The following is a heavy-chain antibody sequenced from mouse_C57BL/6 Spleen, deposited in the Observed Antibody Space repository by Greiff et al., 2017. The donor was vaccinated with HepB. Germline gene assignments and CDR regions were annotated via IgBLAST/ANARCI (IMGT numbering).Heavy chain of an antibody. CDR1: GYTFTSYW. Sequence: VQLQHPGAELVKPGASVKLSCKASGYTFTSYWMQWVKQRPGQGLEWIGEIDPSDSYTNYNQKFKGKATLTVDTSSSTAYMQLSSLTSEDSAVYYCAGITTVVATGFDYWGQGTTLTFSS. CDR2: IDPSDSYT. CDR3: AGITTVVATGFDY. V-gene: IGHV1-50*01. J-gene: IGHJ2*01. D-gene: IGHD1-1*01.